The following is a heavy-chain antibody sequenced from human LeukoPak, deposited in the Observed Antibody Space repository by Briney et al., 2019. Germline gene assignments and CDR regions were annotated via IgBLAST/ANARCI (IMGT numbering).Heavy chain of an antibody. D-gene: IGHD2-2*01. CDR2: MNPNSGNT. J-gene: IGHJ5*02. Sequence: ASVKVFCKASGYTFTSYDINWVRQATGQGLEWMGWMNPNSGNTGYAQKFQGRVTITRNTSISTAYMELSSLRSEDTAVYYCARLSLSCSSTSCYEWFDPWGQGTLVTVSS. CDR1: GYTFTSYD. V-gene: IGHV1-8*03. CDR3: ARLSLSCSSTSCYEWFDP.